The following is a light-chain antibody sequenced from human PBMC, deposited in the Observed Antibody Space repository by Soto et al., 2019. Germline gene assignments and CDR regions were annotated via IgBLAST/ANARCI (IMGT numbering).Light chain of an antibody. V-gene: IGLV3-1*01. CDR1: KLGERF. J-gene: IGLJ2*01. Sequence: SYELTQPPSVSVSPGQTASIHCSGDKLGERFACWYQQKPGQSPVMVIYQDTRRPSGIPERFSGSNSGNTATLTISGTQAMDEADYYCQAWDSSTGVVFGGGTKLTVL. CDR3: QAWDSSTGVV. CDR2: QDT.